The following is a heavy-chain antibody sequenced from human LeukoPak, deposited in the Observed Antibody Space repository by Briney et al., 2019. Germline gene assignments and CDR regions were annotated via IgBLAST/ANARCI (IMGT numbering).Heavy chain of an antibody. V-gene: IGHV3-23*01. CDR3: AKGASYYYDSSGYFGY. Sequence: PGGSLRLSCAASGFTFSSYAMSWVRPAPGKGVWWVSAISGSGGSTYYADSVKGRFTISRDNSKNTLYLQMNSLRAEDTGVYYCAKGASYYYDSSGYFGYWGQGTLVTVSS. CDR1: GFTFSSYA. CDR2: ISGSGGST. D-gene: IGHD3-22*01. J-gene: IGHJ4*02.